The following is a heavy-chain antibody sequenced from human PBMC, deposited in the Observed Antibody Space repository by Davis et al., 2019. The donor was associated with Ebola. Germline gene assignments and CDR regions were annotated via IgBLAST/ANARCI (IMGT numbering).Heavy chain of an antibody. J-gene: IGHJ6*02. D-gene: IGHD2-2*02. CDR1: GGSFSGYY. CDR3: ARGGRWKQYCSSTSCYTNYGMDV. CDR2: INHSGST. V-gene: IGHV4-34*01. Sequence: MPGGSLRLSCAVYGGSFSGYYWSWIRQAPGRGLEWIGEINHSGSTNYNPSLKSRVTISVDTSKNQFSLKLSSVTAADTAVYYCARGGRWKQYCSSTSCYTNYGMDVWGQGTTVTVSS.